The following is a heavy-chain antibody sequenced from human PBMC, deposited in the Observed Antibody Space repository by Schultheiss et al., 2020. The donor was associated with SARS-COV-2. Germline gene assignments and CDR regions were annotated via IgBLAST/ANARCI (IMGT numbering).Heavy chain of an antibody. Sequence: SETLSLTCTVSGGSISSSSYYWGWIRQPPGKGLEWIGSIYYSGSTYYNPSLKSRVTISVDTSKNQFSLKLSSVTAADTAVYYCARLDYGSGSYYINYYYYYYMDVWGKGTTVTVSS. J-gene: IGHJ6*03. D-gene: IGHD3-10*01. CDR2: IYYSGST. CDR3: ARLDYGSGSYYINYYYYYYMDV. V-gene: IGHV4-39*01. CDR1: GGSISSSSYY.